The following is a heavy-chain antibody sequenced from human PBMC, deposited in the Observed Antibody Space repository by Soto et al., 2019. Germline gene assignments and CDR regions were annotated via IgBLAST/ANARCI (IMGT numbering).Heavy chain of an antibody. CDR1: GYTFTSYY. D-gene: IGHD5-18*01. Sequence: ASVKVSCKASGYTFTSYYMHWVRQAPGQGLEWMGIINPSGGSTSYAQKFQGRVTMTGDTSTSTVYMELSSLRSEDTAVYYCARSKKGGGYSYGYTGMDVWGQGTTVTVSS. CDR2: INPSGGST. V-gene: IGHV1-46*01. CDR3: ARSKKGGGYSYGYTGMDV. J-gene: IGHJ6*02.